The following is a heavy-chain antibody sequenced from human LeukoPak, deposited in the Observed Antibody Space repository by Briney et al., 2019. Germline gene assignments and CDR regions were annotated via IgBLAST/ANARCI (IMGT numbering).Heavy chain of an antibody. Sequence: PGGSLRLSCAASGFTFSSYSMNWVRQAPGKGLEWVSSISSSSSYIYYADSVKGRFTISRDNAKNSLYLQMNSLRAEDTAVYYCARAVYGSDAFDIWGQGTMVTVSS. CDR3: ARAVYGSDAFDI. CDR2: ISSSSSYI. CDR1: GFTFSSYS. V-gene: IGHV3-21*01. D-gene: IGHD4-17*01. J-gene: IGHJ3*02.